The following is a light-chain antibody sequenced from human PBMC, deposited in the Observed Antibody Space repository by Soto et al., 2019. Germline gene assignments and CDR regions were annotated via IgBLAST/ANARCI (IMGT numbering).Light chain of an antibody. CDR3: LQRDKYPWT. J-gene: IGKJ1*01. V-gene: IGKV3-11*01. CDR2: DVS. CDR1: QSIGSF. Sequence: EIVLTQSPATLPLSPGERASLSCRASQSIGSFLAWYQHKPGQAPRLLIYDVSTRATGVPARFSGSGSGANFTLTISSLELEDFAVYYCLQRDKYPWTFGQGTKVEIK.